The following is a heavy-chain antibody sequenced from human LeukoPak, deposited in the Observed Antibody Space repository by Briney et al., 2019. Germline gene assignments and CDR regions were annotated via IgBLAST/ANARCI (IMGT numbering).Heavy chain of an antibody. CDR2: IYSGGST. CDR3: AKNRALGFDY. Sequence: GGSLRLSCAASGFTVSSNSMSWVRQAPGKGLEWVSVIYSGGSTSYADSVKGRFTISRHSSKNTLYLQMNSLRAEDTAVYYCAKNRALGFDYWGQGTLVTVSS. D-gene: IGHD3-16*01. V-gene: IGHV3-53*04. J-gene: IGHJ4*02. CDR1: GFTVSSNS.